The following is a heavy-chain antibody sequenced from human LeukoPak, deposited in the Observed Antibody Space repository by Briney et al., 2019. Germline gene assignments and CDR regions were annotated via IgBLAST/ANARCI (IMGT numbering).Heavy chain of an antibody. CDR3: ARDLEWELRHDAFDI. J-gene: IGHJ3*02. CDR2: ISGSGGST. Sequence: GGSLRLSCAASGFTFSSYAMSWVRQAPGKGLEWVSAISGSGGSTYYADSVKGRFTISRDNAKNSLYLQMNSLRAEDTAVYYCARDLEWELRHDAFDIWGQGTMVTVSS. V-gene: IGHV3-23*01. CDR1: GFTFSSYA. D-gene: IGHD3-3*01.